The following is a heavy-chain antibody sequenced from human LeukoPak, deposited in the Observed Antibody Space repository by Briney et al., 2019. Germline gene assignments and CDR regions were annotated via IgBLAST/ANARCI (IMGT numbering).Heavy chain of an antibody. D-gene: IGHD3-16*01. CDR1: GFSFSDFT. V-gene: IGHV3-23*01. CDR2: IGGRGGST. CDR3: GKEGGA. Sequence: QTGGSLRLSCAASGFSFSDFTMTWVRQAPGKGPEWVSAIGGRGGSTYYADSLGGRFTISRDNSKDMVYLQMNSLKVEDTATYYCGKEGGAWGQGTKVTVSS. J-gene: IGHJ5*02.